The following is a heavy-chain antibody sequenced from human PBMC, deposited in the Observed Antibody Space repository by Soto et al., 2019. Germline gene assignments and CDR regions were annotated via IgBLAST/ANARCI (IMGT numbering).Heavy chain of an antibody. CDR1: GGTFSSYG. CDR2: IIPIFDTA. D-gene: IGHD2-2*01. CDR3: ARHDCISSSCYYYYYYGLDV. J-gene: IGHJ6*02. V-gene: IGHV1-69*12. Sequence: QVQLVQSGAEVKKPGSSVKVSCKASGGTFSSYGISWVRQAPGQGLEWMEGIIPIFDTANYAQKFQGRVTFTADESTSTAYMELSSLRSEDTAVYYCARHDCISSSCYYYYYYGLDVWGLGTTVTVSS.